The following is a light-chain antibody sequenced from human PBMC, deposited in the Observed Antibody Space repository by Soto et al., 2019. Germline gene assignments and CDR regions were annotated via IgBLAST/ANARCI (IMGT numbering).Light chain of an antibody. Sequence: EIVLTQSPATLSLSPGERATLSCRASQSVSSYLAWYQQKPGQAPRLLIYDAYNRATGIPARFSGSGSGTDFTLTISSLEPEDFAVYYCQQRSNWHTFGQGTKLEIK. V-gene: IGKV3-11*01. CDR1: QSVSSY. CDR3: QQRSNWHT. J-gene: IGKJ2*01. CDR2: DAY.